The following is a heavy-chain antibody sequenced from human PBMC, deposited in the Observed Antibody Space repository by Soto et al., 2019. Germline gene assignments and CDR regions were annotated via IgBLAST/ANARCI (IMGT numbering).Heavy chain of an antibody. J-gene: IGHJ4*02. D-gene: IGHD6-19*01. CDR2: MSGTGGST. V-gene: IGHV3-23*01. Sequence: EVQLLESGGGLVQPGRSLRLSCAASGFTFSSYAMNWVRQAPGKGLEWVSAMSGTGGSTYYADSVKGRFTISRDNSKNTQYLQTNSLRVEDTAVFYCAKAGFSSGWSPSYFDYWGQGTLVTVSS. CDR1: GFTFSSYA. CDR3: AKAGFSSGWSPSYFDY.